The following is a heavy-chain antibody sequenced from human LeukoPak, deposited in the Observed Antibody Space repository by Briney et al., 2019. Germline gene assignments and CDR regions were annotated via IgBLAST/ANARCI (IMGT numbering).Heavy chain of an antibody. V-gene: IGHV7-4-1*02. CDR1: GYTFTSYA. D-gene: IGHD4-17*01. J-gene: IGHJ4*02. CDR2: INTNTGNP. Sequence: ASVKVSCKASGYTFTSYAMNWVRQAPGQGLEWMGWINTNTGNPTYAQGFTGRFVFSLNTSVSAAYLQISSLKAEDTAVYYCAILDYGDCYWGQGTLVTVSS. CDR3: AILDYGDCY.